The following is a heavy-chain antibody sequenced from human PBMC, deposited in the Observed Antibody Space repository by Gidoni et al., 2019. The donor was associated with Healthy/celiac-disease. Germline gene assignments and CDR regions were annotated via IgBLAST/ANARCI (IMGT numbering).Heavy chain of an antibody. CDR3: ARYGVYYYYGMDV. D-gene: IGHD3-10*01. V-gene: IGHV5-51*03. J-gene: IGHJ6*02. Sequence: EVQLVQSGAAVKKPGAPLKISCKGAGYSFTSYWIGWVRQMPGKGLEWMGIIYPGDSDTRYSPSFQGQVTISADKSISTAYLQWSSLKASDTAMYYCARYGVYYYYGMDVWGQGTTVTVSS. CDR2: IYPGDSDT. CDR1: GYSFTSYW.